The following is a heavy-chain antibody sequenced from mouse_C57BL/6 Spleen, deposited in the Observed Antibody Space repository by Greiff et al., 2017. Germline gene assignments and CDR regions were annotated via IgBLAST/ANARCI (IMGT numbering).Heavy chain of an antibody. CDR2: ISSGGDYI. D-gene: IGHD2-5*01. Sequence: EVMLVESGEGLVKPGGSLKLSCAASGFTFSSYAMSWVRQTPEKRLEWVAYISSGGDYIYYADTVKGRFTISRDNARNTLYLQMSSLKSEDTAMYYCTRDDSKGGYFDVWGTGTTVTVSS. J-gene: IGHJ1*03. CDR1: GFTFSSYA. V-gene: IGHV5-9-1*02. CDR3: TRDDSKGGYFDV.